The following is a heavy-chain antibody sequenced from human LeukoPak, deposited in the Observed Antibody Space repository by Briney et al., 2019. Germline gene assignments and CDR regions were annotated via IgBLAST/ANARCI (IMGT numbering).Heavy chain of an antibody. D-gene: IGHD3-22*01. J-gene: IGHJ1*01. CDR2: INTGNGNT. V-gene: IGHV1-3*04. Sequence: ASVKVSCKTSGYIFNNYGMHWVRQAPRQSPEWVGWINTGNGNTKSSQKFQDRLTLTRDTSASTAYMDLNSLTSEDTAVYYCARIPLSDRSGHYYPHWGQGTLVTVSS. CDR3: ARIPLSDRSGHYYPH. CDR1: GYIFNNYG.